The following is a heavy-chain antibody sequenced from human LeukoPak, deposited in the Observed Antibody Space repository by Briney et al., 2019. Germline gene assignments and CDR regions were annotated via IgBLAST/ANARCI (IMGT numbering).Heavy chain of an antibody. CDR2: INHSGST. V-gene: IGHV4-34*01. Sequence: SETLSLTCAVYGGSFSGYYRSWIRQPPGKGLEWIGEINHSGSTNYNPSLKSRVTISVDTSKNQFSLKLSSVTAADTAVYYCARGRRSTMIVVANGPLAYWGQGTLVTVSS. CDR3: ARGRRSTMIVVANGPLAY. D-gene: IGHD3-22*01. J-gene: IGHJ4*02. CDR1: GGSFSGYY.